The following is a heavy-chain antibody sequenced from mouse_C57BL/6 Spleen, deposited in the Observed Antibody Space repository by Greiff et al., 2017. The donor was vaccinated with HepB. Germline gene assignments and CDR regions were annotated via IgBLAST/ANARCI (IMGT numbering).Heavy chain of an antibody. CDR3: TQIYYGYDGKNY. J-gene: IGHJ2*01. Sequence: EVQLQQSGAELVRPGASVKLSCTASGFNIKDYYMHWVKQRPEQGLEWIGRIDPEDGDTEYAPKFQGKATMTADTSSNTAYLQLSSLTSEDTAVYYCTQIYYGYDGKNYWGQGTTLTVSS. CDR2: IDPEDGDT. D-gene: IGHD2-2*01. CDR1: GFNIKDYY. V-gene: IGHV14-1*01.